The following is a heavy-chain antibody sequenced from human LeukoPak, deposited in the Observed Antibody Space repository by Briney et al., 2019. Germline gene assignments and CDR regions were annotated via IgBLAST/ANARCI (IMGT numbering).Heavy chain of an antibody. D-gene: IGHD1-26*01. CDR2: INTDGGDT. V-gene: IGHV3-74*01. Sequence: GGSLRLSCAASGFTFGSYWMHWVRQAPGKGLVWVSRINTDGGDTIYADSVKGRFTISRDNAKNTLFLQMNSLRAEDTAVYYCAPTLTDIYYRGIFDCWAQGALVTVSS. CDR1: GFTFGSYW. CDR3: APTLTDIYYRGIFDC. J-gene: IGHJ4*02.